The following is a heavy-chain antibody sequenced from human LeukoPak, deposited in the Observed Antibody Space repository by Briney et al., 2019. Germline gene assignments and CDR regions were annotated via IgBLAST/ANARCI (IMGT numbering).Heavy chain of an antibody. Sequence: GASVKVSCKASGYAFTSYGISWVRQAPGQGLEWMGWISAYNGNTNYAQKLQGRVTMTTDTSTSTAYMELRSLRSDDTAVYYCAKGGYCSSTSCYYSWFDPWGQGTLVTVSS. CDR2: ISAYNGNT. CDR1: GYAFTSYG. CDR3: AKGGYCSSTSCYYSWFDP. V-gene: IGHV1-18*01. J-gene: IGHJ5*02. D-gene: IGHD2-2*01.